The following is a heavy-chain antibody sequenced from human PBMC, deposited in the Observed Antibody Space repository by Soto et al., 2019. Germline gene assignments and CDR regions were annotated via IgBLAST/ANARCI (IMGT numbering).Heavy chain of an antibody. J-gene: IGHJ4*02. CDR2: IYYSGST. CDR3: ARQNHGGVQTFDY. Sequence: QVQLQESGPGLVKPSQTLSLTCTVSGGSISSGDYYWSWIRQPPGKGLEWIGYIYYSGSTYYNPSLKSRVTISVATSKNQFSLKLSSVTAADTAVYYCARQNHGGVQTFDYWGQGTLVTVSS. D-gene: IGHD1-1*01. CDR1: GGSISSGDYY. V-gene: IGHV4-30-4*01.